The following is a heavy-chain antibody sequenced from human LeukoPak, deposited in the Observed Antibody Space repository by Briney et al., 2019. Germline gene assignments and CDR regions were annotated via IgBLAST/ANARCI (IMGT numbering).Heavy chain of an antibody. D-gene: IGHD2-21*02. CDR2: IKSKTDGGTT. V-gene: IGHV3-15*01. J-gene: IGHJ4*02. Sequence: PGGSLRLSCAASGFTFINVWMSWVRQAPGKGPEWVGRIKSKTDGGTTDYAAPVKGRFTISRDDSKTTLYLQMNSLKTEDTAVYYCTTDPEVTAIVGGPDYWGQGTLVTVSS. CDR1: GFTFINVW. CDR3: TTDPEVTAIVGGPDY.